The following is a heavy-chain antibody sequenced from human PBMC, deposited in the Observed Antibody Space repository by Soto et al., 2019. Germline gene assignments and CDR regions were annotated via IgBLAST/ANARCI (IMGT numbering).Heavy chain of an antibody. CDR1: GFPLRNLV. Sequence: QVQLVESGGGVVQPGGSLRLPCAASGFPLRNLVWPGVGRAPGKGLEGLAVIAHDGSNAFYRDSVKGRFTVSRDNSKNTLYLYMNSLRSEDTGVYYCARGDREDILVVVGARPGEYGTDIWGQGTTVIVSS. D-gene: IGHD2-15*01. CDR2: IAHDGSNA. J-gene: IGHJ6*02. CDR3: ARGDREDILVVVGARPGEYGTDI. V-gene: IGHV3-30-3*01.